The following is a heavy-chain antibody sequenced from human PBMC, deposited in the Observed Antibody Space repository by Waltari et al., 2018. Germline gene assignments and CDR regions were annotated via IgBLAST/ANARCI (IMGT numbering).Heavy chain of an antibody. J-gene: IGHJ4*02. CDR1: GLIVSGNY. D-gene: IGHD5-12*01. CDR3: AGYGATPFDY. Sequence: EVLLVESGGGLVQPGGSLRLSSAASGLIVSGNYMSWVRQAPGKGVKCGSGFYGGGPTVYAYSLKGRFTISRDNSRNTLSLQMNSLRPEDTAVYYCAGYGATPFDYWGQGTLVTVSS. V-gene: IGHV3-66*02. CDR2: FYGGGPT.